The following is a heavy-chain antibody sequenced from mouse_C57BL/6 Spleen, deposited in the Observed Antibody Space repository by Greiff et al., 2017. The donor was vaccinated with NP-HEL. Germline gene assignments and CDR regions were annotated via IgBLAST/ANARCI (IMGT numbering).Heavy chain of an antibody. Sequence: VQLQQSGPELVKPGASVKLSCKASGYTFTSYDINWVKQRPGQGLEWIGWFYPRDGSTKYNEKFKGKATLTVDTSSSTAYMELHSLTSEDSAVYFCARRGYCGSRWGYFDVWGTGTTVTVSS. D-gene: IGHD1-1*01. V-gene: IGHV1-85*01. CDR2: FYPRDGST. CDR3: ARRGYCGSRWGYFDV. CDR1: GYTFTSYD. J-gene: IGHJ1*03.